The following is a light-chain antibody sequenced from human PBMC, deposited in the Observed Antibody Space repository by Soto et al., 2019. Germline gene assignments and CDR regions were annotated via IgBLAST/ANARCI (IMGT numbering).Light chain of an antibody. Sequence: DIQMTQSPSSLSASVGDRVTITCQASQDINTYLNWYQQKPGKAPKLLIYDASKLETGVPSRFSGGGSGTDFTLTVTSLQPEDIATYFCQHYDILLLTFGGGTKVELK. CDR3: QHYDILLLT. V-gene: IGKV1-33*01. J-gene: IGKJ4*01. CDR2: DAS. CDR1: QDINTY.